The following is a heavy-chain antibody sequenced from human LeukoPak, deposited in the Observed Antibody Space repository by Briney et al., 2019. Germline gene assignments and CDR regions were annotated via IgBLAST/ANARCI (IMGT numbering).Heavy chain of an antibody. CDR3: AKQSYARSLGE. CDR1: GFPFSDFS. Sequence: GGSLRLSCSTSGFPFSDFSMSWVRQAPGKGLEWISTTNSGGTRTYYAESVKGRFTISRDNSKNTLYLQMSSLRVEDTAVYYCAKQSYARSLGEGGPGTLVSVSS. J-gene: IGHJ4*02. CDR2: TNSGGTRT. D-gene: IGHD2-8*01. V-gene: IGHV3-23*01.